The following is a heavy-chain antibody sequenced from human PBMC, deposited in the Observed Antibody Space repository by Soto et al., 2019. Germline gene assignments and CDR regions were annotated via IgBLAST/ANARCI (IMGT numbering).Heavy chain of an antibody. CDR1: GDLFNNHA. J-gene: IGHJ4*02. D-gene: IGHD6-13*01. CDR3: AASSAIAAAGYFKF. Sequence: QVQLVQSGAEVKEPGSSVKVSCKASGDLFNNHAFNWVRQAPGQGLEWMGRISPLFSTTNYAQKFQGRVTIVADELTTIVYLEVNNLESDDTAMYYCAASSAIAAAGYFKFWGQGTLVTVSP. CDR2: ISPLFSTT. V-gene: IGHV1-69*01.